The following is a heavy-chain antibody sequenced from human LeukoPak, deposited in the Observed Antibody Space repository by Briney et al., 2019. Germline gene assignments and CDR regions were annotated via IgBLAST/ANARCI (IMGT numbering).Heavy chain of an antibody. J-gene: IGHJ6*02. V-gene: IGHV4-59*01. Sequence: PSETLSLTCTVSGGSISSYYWSWIRQPAGKGLEWIGYIYYSGSTNYNPSLKSRVTISVDTSKNQFSLKLSSVTAADTAVYYCARFRRTPYYYGMDVWGQGTTVTVSS. CDR3: ARFRRTPYYYGMDV. CDR1: GGSISSYY. D-gene: IGHD1-14*01. CDR2: IYYSGST.